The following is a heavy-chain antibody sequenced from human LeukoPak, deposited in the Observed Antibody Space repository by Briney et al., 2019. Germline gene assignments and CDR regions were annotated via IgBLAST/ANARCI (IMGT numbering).Heavy chain of an antibody. Sequence: SETLSLTCAVSGGSISSSNWWSWVRQPPGKGLEWIGEIYHSGSTNYNPSLKSRVTIAVDKSKNQFSLKLSSLTAADTAVYYCARASHDYGDYSHFDYWGQGTLVTVSS. D-gene: IGHD4-17*01. CDR2: IYHSGST. CDR1: GGSISSSNW. CDR3: ARASHDYGDYSHFDY. V-gene: IGHV4-4*02. J-gene: IGHJ4*02.